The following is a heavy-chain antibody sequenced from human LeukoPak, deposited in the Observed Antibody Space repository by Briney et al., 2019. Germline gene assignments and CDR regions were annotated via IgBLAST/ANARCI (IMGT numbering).Heavy chain of an antibody. J-gene: IGHJ6*03. D-gene: IGHD3-3*01. CDR1: EFTLTTFA. CDR2: ISGRGDAT. CDR3: ARGLTIFGDVAVYYYYMDV. V-gene: IGHV3-23*01. Sequence: GGSLRLSCAASEFTLTTFAMNWVRQAPGKGLEWVSSISGRGDATDYADSVKGRFTISRDISKNTVSLQMDSLRAEDTAVYYCARGLTIFGDVAVYYYYMDVWGKGTPVTVSS.